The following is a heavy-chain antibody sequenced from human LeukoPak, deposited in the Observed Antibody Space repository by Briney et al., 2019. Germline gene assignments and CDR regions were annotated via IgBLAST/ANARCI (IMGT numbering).Heavy chain of an antibody. CDR2: IYYSGST. Sequence: KPSETLSLTCTVSGGSISSYYWSWIRQPPGKGLEWTGYIYYSGSTNYNPSLKSRVTISVDTSKNQFSLKLSSVTAADTAVYYCARVGSGIDGYSSFDYWGQGTLVTVSS. V-gene: IGHV4-59*01. D-gene: IGHD5-24*01. J-gene: IGHJ4*02. CDR3: ARVGSGIDGYSSFDY. CDR1: GGSISSYY.